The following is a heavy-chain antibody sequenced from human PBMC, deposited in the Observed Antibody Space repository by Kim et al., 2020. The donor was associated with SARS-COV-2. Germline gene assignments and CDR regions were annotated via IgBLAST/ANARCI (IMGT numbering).Heavy chain of an antibody. D-gene: IGHD3-10*01. CDR2: IYYSGST. Sequence: SETLSLTCTVSGGSISSYYWSWIRQPPGKGLEWIGYIYYSGSTNYNPSLKSRVTISVDTSKNQFSLKLSSVTAADTAVYYCARVGGFGEFYLYYYYYGMDVWGQGTTVTVSS. CDR1: GGSISSYY. CDR3: ARVGGFGEFYLYYYYYGMDV. J-gene: IGHJ6*02. V-gene: IGHV4-59*13.